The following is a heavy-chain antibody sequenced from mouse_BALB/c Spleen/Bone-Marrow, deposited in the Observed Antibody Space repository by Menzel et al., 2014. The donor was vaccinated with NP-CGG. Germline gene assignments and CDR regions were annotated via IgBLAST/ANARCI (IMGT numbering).Heavy chain of an antibody. CDR2: IYPGNSDT. CDR1: GYTFTSYW. Sequence: VQLQQSGTVLARPGASVKMSRKASGYTFTSYWMHWVKQRPGQGLEWTGTIYPGNSDTTYNQKFKGKAKLTAVTSTSTAYMELSSLTNEDSAVYYCTTLARNYFDYWGQGTTLTVSS. J-gene: IGHJ2*01. CDR3: TTLARNYFDY. V-gene: IGHV1-5*01.